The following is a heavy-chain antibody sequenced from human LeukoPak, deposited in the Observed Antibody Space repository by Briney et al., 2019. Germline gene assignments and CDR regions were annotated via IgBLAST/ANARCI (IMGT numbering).Heavy chain of an antibody. J-gene: IGHJ4*02. V-gene: IGHV3-48*01. CDR1: GFTFSTYS. Sequence: GGSLRLSCAASGFTFSTYSMNWVRQAPGEGLEWVSYISSSSSTIYYADSVKGRFTISRDNSKNTLYLQMNSLRAEDTAVYYCARVLAMVRGVIDYWGQGTLVTVSS. CDR2: ISSSSSTI. CDR3: ARVLAMVRGVIDY. D-gene: IGHD3-10*01.